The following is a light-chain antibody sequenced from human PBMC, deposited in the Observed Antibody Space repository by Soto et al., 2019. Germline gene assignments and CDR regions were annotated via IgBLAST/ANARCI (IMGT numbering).Light chain of an antibody. CDR1: QDIRNY. CDR2: DTS. CDR3: QEYDNLPS. J-gene: IGKJ3*01. Sequence: DVQMTQSPSSLSASVGDRVSITCQASQDIRNYLNWYQQKPVKAPKLLIYDTSNLETGVPSRFSGSGSGTDFTFTISSLQPEDIATYYCQEYDNLPSFGPGTKVDIK. V-gene: IGKV1-33*01.